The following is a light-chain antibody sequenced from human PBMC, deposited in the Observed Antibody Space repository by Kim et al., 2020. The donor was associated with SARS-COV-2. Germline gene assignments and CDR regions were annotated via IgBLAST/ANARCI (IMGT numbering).Light chain of an antibody. CDR3: NSRDNSGKRMF. J-gene: IGLJ2*01. V-gene: IGLV3-19*01. Sequence: SSELTQDPAVSVALGQTVRITCQGDSLRNYYASWYQQKAGQAPVLVIYAKDNRPSGIPDRFSGSGSGNTASLTITGAQAEDEADYYCNSRDNSGKRMFFGGGTQLTVL. CDR2: AKD. CDR1: SLRNYY.